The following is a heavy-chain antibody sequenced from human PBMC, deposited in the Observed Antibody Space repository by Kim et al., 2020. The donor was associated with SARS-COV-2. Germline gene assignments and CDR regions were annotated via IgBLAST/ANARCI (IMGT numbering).Heavy chain of an antibody. CDR1: GDTVSSNAAA. D-gene: IGHD4-4*01. V-gene: IGHV6-1*01. CDR3: ARTTVTTDYGMDV. J-gene: IGHJ6*02. Sequence: SQTLSLTCALSGDTVSSNAAAWNWVRQSPSRGLEWLGRTYYRSKWYSDYAVYVKSRITINPDTSRNQFSLQLNSVTPEDTAVYYCARTTVTTDYGMDVWGQVTTVIVSS. CDR2: TYYRSKWYS.